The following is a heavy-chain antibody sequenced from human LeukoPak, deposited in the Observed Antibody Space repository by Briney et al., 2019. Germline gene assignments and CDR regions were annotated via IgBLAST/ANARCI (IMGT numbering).Heavy chain of an antibody. CDR1: SGSISNSNYY. CDR2: IYYSGST. Sequence: PSETLSLTCSVSSGSISNSNYYWGWIRQPPGKGLEGIGYIYYSGSTNYNPSLKSRGTISVDTSKNQFSLKLSSVTAADTAVYYCAREAYSYCSSTSCYDFRHFDYWGQGTLVTVSS. J-gene: IGHJ4*02. CDR3: AREAYSYCSSTSCYDFRHFDY. D-gene: IGHD2-2*01. V-gene: IGHV4-61*01.